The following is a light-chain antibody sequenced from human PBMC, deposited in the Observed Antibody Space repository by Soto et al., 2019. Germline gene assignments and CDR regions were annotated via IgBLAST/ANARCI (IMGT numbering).Light chain of an antibody. CDR1: QSVSSN. J-gene: IGKJ4*01. Sequence: EIVMTQSPATLSVSPGERATLSCRASQSVSSNLAWYQQKPGQAPRLLIYGAYTRATGIQARFSGSGSGTDFTLIIRRLEPEDFAVFYCQQYNSWPLTFGGGTKVDIK. CDR2: GAY. CDR3: QQYNSWPLT. V-gene: IGKV3-15*01.